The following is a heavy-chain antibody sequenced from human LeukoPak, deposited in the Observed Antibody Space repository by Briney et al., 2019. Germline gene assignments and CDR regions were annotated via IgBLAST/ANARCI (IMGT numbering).Heavy chain of an antibody. V-gene: IGHV4-31*03. J-gene: IGHJ4*02. CDR1: GGSISSGGYY. CDR2: IYYSGST. Sequence: PSETLSLTCTVSGGSISSGGYYWSWIRQHPGKGLEWIGYIYYSGSTYYNPSLKSRVTISVDTSKNQFSLKLSFVTAADTAVYYCARGSYYYDSGGYTFDYWGQGTLVTVSS. D-gene: IGHD3-22*01. CDR3: ARGSYYYDSGGYTFDY.